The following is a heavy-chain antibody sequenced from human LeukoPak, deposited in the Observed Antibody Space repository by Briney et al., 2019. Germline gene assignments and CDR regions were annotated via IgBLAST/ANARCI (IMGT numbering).Heavy chain of an antibody. CDR1: GFFFSTYA. Sequence: GGAVPLSCAASGFFFSTYAVSWLGQAPGREREWVSLISDSGGGTHYADSVKGRFTISRDNSKNMVFLQMDTQRGDDTAVYFCARSHTDSGYNVRFDHWGQGALVTVSS. J-gene: IGHJ4*02. CDR3: ARSHTDSGYNVRFDH. CDR2: ISDSGGGT. V-gene: IGHV3-23*01. D-gene: IGHD5-12*01.